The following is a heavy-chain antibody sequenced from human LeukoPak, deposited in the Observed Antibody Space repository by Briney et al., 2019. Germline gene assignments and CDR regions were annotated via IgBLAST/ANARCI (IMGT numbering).Heavy chain of an antibody. CDR3: AREVVGATDY. D-gene: IGHD1-26*01. J-gene: IGHJ4*02. Sequence: GGSLRLSCAASGFTFSTYSMNWVRQAPGMGLGWVSYISSGSGTIYYADSVKGRFTISRDNAKNSLYLQMNSLRDEDTAVYYCAREVVGATDYWGQGTLVTVSS. V-gene: IGHV3-48*02. CDR2: ISSGSGTI. CDR1: GFTFSTYS.